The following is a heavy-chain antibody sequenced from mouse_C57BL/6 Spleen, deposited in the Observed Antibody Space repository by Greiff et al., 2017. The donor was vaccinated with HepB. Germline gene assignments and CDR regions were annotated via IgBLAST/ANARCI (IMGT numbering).Heavy chain of an antibody. Sequence: VQLQQSGPELVKPGASVKISCKASGYAFSSSWMNWVKQRPGKGLEWIGRIYPGDGDTTYNGKFKGKATLTADKSSSTAYMQLSSLTSEDSAVYFCARRVTTVVADAMGYWGQGTSVTVSS. D-gene: IGHD1-1*01. CDR2: IYPGDGDT. J-gene: IGHJ4*01. CDR3: ARRVTTVVADAMGY. V-gene: IGHV1-82*01. CDR1: GYAFSSSW.